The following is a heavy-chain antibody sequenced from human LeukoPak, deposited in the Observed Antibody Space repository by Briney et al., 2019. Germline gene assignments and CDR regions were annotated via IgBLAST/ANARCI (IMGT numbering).Heavy chain of an antibody. CDR2: ISGSGGST. Sequence: GGSLRLSCAASGFTLSNYAMSWVRQAPGKGLEWVSGISGSGGSTYYADSVKGRFTISRDNSKNTLFLQMNSLRAEDTAVYYCANEPPPLVYYYMGVWGKGTTVTVSS. D-gene: IGHD2-8*02. V-gene: IGHV3-23*01. J-gene: IGHJ6*03. CDR3: ANEPPPLVYYYMGV. CDR1: GFTLSNYA.